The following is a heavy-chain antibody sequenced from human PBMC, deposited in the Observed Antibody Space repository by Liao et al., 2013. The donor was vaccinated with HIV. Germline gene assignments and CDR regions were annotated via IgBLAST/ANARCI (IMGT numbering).Heavy chain of an antibody. CDR1: GGSISSYY. D-gene: IGHD3-22*01. V-gene: IGHV4-4*07. CDR3: ARGRSYDSSGYWWGTSSDWFDP. CDR2: IYTSGST. Sequence: QVQLQESGPGLLKPSETLSLTCTVSGGSISSYYWSWIRQPAGKGLEWIGRIYTSGSTNYNPSLKSRVTMSVDTSKNQFSLKLSSVTAADTAVYYCARGRSYDSSGYWWGTSSDWFDPWGQGTLVTVSS. J-gene: IGHJ5*02.